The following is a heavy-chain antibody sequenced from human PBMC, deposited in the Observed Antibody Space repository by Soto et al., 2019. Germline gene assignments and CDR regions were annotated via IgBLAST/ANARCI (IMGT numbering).Heavy chain of an antibody. V-gene: IGHV3-23*01. J-gene: IGHJ6*02. Sequence: GGSLRLSCGASGFTFYNCDMSWVRQTPGKRLEWISAISGIGGSTYYADSVKGRFTISRDNSKSTLYVQMNSLRAEDTAIYYCAKAGYCSSTSCYGYYYYGLDVWGQGTTVTVSS. CDR1: GFTFYNCD. CDR3: AKAGYCSSTSCYGYYYYGLDV. CDR2: ISGIGGST. D-gene: IGHD2-2*01.